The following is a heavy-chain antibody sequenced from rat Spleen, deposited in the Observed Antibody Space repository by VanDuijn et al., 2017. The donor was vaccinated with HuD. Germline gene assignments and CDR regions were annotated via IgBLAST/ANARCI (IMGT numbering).Heavy chain of an antibody. J-gene: IGHJ2*01. CDR1: GFTFSNFG. V-gene: IGHV5-19*01. D-gene: IGHD4-3*01. Sequence: EVQLVESGGGLVQPGRSMKLSCAASGFTFSNFGMHWIRQAPTKGLEWVASISVSGGSTYYRDLVKGRFTLSRDNAKSTLYLQMDSLRSEDTATYYCTTRTRGTFDFWGQGVMVTVSS. CDR3: TTRTRGTFDF. CDR2: ISVSGGST.